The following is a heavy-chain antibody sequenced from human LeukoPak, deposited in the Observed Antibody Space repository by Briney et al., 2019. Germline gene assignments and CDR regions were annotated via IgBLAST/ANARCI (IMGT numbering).Heavy chain of an antibody. D-gene: IGHD6-19*01. CDR3: ARPYSSGWYRYNWFDP. V-gene: IGHV3-23*01. CDR2: ISGSGGST. Sequence: GVLRLSCAASGFTFSSYAMSWVRQAPGKGLEWVSAISGSGGSTYYADSVKGRFTISRDNSKNTLYLQMNGLRAEDTAVYYCARPYSSGWYRYNWFDPWGQGTLVTVSS. CDR1: GFTFSSYA. J-gene: IGHJ5*02.